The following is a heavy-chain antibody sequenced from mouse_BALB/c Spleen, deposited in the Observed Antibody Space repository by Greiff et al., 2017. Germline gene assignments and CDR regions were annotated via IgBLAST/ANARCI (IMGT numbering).Heavy chain of an antibody. V-gene: IGHV1S127*01. Sequence: VKLQQPGAELVKPGASVKMSCKASGYTFTSYWMHWVKQRPGQGLEWIGVIDPSDSYTSYNQKFKGKATLTVDTSSSTAYMQLSSLTNEDSAVYYCTKQAGTYWYFDVWGAGTTVTVSS. J-gene: IGHJ1*01. CDR3: TKQAGTYWYFDV. CDR2: IDPSDSYT. D-gene: IGHD4-1*01. CDR1: GYTFTSYW.